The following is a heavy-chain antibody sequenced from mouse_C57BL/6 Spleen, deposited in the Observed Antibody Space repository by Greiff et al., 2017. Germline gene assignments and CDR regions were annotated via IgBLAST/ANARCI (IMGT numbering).Heavy chain of an antibody. CDR1: GYTFTDYE. CDR3: TRVSNYVKDWYFDV. J-gene: IGHJ1*03. CDR2: IDPETGGT. D-gene: IGHD2-5*01. V-gene: IGHV1-15*01. Sequence: VQLQESGAELVRPGASVTLSCKASGYTFTDYEMHWVKQTPVHGLEWIGAIDPETGGTAYNQKFKGKAILTADKSSSTAYMELRSLTSEDSAVYYGTRVSNYVKDWYFDVWGTGTTVTVSS.